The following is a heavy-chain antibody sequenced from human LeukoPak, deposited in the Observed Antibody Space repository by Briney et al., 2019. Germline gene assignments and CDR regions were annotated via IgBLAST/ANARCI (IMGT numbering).Heavy chain of an antibody. CDR3: AAMGLVVPAGIFAM. D-gene: IGHD2-2*01. CDR2: INPRNGGT. Sequence: ASVKVSCKASGYTFIAYFIYWVRQAPGQGLEWMGRINPRNGGTDSAQKFQGRVTMTRDTSISTAYMELRRLTSDDTAVYYCAAMGLVVPAGIFAMWGQGTLVTVSS. CDR1: GYTFIAYF. V-gene: IGHV1-2*02. J-gene: IGHJ4*02.